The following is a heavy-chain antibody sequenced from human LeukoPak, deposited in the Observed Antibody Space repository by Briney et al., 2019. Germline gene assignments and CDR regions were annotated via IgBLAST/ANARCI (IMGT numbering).Heavy chain of an antibody. Sequence: GESLKISCKGSGYSFTSYWIGWVRQMPGKGLEWMGIIYPGDSDTRYSPSFQGQVTISADKSISTAYLQWSSLKASDTAMYYCARGYYYDSSGYYYDAFDIRGQGTMVTVSS. D-gene: IGHD3-22*01. J-gene: IGHJ3*02. CDR1: GYSFTSYW. V-gene: IGHV5-51*01. CDR2: IYPGDSDT. CDR3: ARGYYYDSSGYYYDAFDI.